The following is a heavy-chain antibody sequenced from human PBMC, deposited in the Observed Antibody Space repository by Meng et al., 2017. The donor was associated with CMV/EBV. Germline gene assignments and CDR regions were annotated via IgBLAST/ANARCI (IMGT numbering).Heavy chain of an antibody. CDR3: ARVTELELDY. CDR2: MNTNSGNT. J-gene: IGHJ4*02. D-gene: IGHD1-1*01. Sequence: SFMASGYTFTSYDINWVRQATGQGLEWMGWMNTNSGNTGYAQKFQGRVTMTRNTSISTAYMELSSLRSEDTAVYYCARVTELELDYWGQGTLVTVSS. V-gene: IGHV1-8*01. CDR1: GYTFTSYD.